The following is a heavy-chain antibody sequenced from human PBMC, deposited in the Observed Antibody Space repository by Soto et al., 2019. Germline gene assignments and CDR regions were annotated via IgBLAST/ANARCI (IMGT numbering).Heavy chain of an antibody. Sequence: QVQLVQSGAEVKKPGASVKVSCKASGYTFTSYGISWVRQAPGQGLEWMGWISAYNGNTNYAQKLQGRVTMTTDTSPPTAYLGLRSLRSDDTAVHYCAGESGRRCQASWGQGTLVTVSS. V-gene: IGHV1-18*01. CDR3: AGESGRRCQAS. CDR2: ISAYNGNT. J-gene: IGHJ5*02. CDR1: GYTFTSYG. D-gene: IGHD2-15*01.